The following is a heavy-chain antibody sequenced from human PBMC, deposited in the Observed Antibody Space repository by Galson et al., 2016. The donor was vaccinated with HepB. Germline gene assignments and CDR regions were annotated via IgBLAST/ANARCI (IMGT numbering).Heavy chain of an antibody. CDR3: VQGSTAPAV. D-gene: IGHD1-26*01. J-gene: IGHJ6*02. CDR2: DSVDRRRN. Sequence: SLRLSCAGSGFLFRGYGMHWVRQAPGKGLEWVAADSVDRRRNFYSDSVSARFTIFRDNSNTMLVLQMDSLPAYDTAIYYCVQGSTAPAVWGHGATVTVSS. V-gene: IGHV3-30*18. CDR1: GFLFRGYG.